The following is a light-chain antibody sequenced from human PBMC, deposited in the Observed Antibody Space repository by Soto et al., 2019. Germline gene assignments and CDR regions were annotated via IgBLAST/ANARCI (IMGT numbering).Light chain of an antibody. Sequence: QSALTQPASVSGSPGQSITISCTGTSSDVGGYNHVSWYQQHPGKGPKLLIYEVSHRPSGISDRFSASKSGNTASLTISGLRAEDEADYFCSSYARTRNLAVFGGGTKLTVL. J-gene: IGLJ3*02. CDR3: SSYARTRNLAV. CDR1: SSDVGGYNH. V-gene: IGLV2-14*01. CDR2: EVS.